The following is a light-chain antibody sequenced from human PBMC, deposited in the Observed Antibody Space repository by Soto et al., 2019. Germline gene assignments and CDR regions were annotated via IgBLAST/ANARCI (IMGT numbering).Light chain of an antibody. CDR3: CSYSGDNTFM. V-gene: IGLV2-23*03. CDR1: SSDVGNYNH. J-gene: IGLJ3*02. CDR2: EGS. Sequence: QSALTQPASVSGSPGQSITISCTGTSSDVGNYNHVSWYQHYPGKAPKLIIYEGSKRPSGVSNRFSGSKSGNTASLTISGLQSEDEADYYCCSYSGDNTFMFGGGTKLTVL.